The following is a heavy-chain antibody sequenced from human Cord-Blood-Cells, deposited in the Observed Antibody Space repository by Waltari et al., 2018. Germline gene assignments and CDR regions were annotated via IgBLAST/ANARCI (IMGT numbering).Heavy chain of an antibody. CDR2: IKSKTDGGTT. CDR1: GFTFSNAW. D-gene: IGHD1-26*01. Sequence: EVQLVESGGGLVKPGGSLRLSCAASGFTFSNAWMSWVRQAPGKGLEWVGRIKSKTDGGTTDYAAPVKGRLTISRDHSKNTLYLQMNSLKTEDTAVYYCTTVRSGSYWSDYWGQGTLVTVSS. V-gene: IGHV3-15*01. J-gene: IGHJ4*02. CDR3: TTVRSGSYWSDY.